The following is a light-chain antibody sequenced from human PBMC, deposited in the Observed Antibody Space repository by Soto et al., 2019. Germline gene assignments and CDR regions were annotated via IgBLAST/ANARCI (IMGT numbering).Light chain of an antibody. CDR1: QGISNY. J-gene: IGKJ1*01. CDR2: AAS. V-gene: IGKV1-27*01. Sequence: DIQMTQSPASLSASIGDRVTITCRASQGISNYLAWYQQKPGKVPKLLIYAASTLQSGVPSRFSDSGSGTDFTLTISSLQPEDVATYYCQKYLSALWTFGQGTKVEIK. CDR3: QKYLSALWT.